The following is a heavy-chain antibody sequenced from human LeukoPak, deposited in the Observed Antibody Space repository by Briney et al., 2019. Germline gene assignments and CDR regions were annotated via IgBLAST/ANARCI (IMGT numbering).Heavy chain of an antibody. V-gene: IGHV4-59*08. Sequence: SETLSHTCTVSGGSISTSYWSWIRQSPGKGLEWIGYSYYSGSTKYNPSLKSRVTISIDTSKNQFSLKLSSVTAADTAVYYRARQIMKYSSGWCLDYWGQGILVTVSS. D-gene: IGHD6-19*01. CDR3: ARQIMKYSSGWCLDY. J-gene: IGHJ4*02. CDR2: SYYSGST. CDR1: GGSISTSY.